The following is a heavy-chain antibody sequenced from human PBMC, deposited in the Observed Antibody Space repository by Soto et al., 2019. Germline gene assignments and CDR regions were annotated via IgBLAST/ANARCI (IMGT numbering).Heavy chain of an antibody. CDR3: ARGDILLAFDI. D-gene: IGHD3-9*01. CDR1: GGSISSYY. Sequence: PSETLSLTCTFSGGSISSYYWSLIRQPPGKGLEWIGYIYYSGSTNYNPSLKSRVTISVDTSKNQFSLKLSSVTAADTAVYYCARGDILLAFDIWGQGTMVTVSS. J-gene: IGHJ3*02. V-gene: IGHV4-59*01. CDR2: IYYSGST.